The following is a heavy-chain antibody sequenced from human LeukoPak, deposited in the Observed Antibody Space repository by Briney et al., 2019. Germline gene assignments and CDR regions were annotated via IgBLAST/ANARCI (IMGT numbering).Heavy chain of an antibody. J-gene: IGHJ4*02. CDR3: ARVGYCTNGVCLEDDY. Sequence: ASVKVSCKASGYTFTSYGISWVRQAPGQGLEWMGWISAYNGNTNYAQKLQGRVTMTTDTSTGTAYMELRSLRSDDTAVYYCARVGYCTNGVCLEDDYWGQGTLVTVSS. CDR1: GYTFTSYG. CDR2: ISAYNGNT. D-gene: IGHD2-8*01. V-gene: IGHV1-18*01.